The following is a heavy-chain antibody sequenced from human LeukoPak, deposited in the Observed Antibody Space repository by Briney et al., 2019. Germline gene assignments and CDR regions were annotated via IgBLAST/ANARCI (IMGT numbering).Heavy chain of an antibody. CDR2: ISGSGVST. CDR1: GFTFSSYA. CDR3: AKGAGYSSGYYNAVDY. Sequence: PGGSLRLSCAASGFTFSSYAMSWVRQAPGKGLEWVSGISGSGVSTYYADSVRGRFTISRDNSKNTLYLQMNSLRAEDMAVYYCAKGAGYSSGYYNAVDYWGQGTLVTVSS. V-gene: IGHV3-23*01. J-gene: IGHJ4*02. D-gene: IGHD3-22*01.